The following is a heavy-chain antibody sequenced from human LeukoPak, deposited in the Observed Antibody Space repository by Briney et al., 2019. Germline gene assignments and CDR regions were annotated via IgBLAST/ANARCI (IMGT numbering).Heavy chain of an antibody. Sequence: GGSLRLSCAASGFTFSSYGMHWVRQAPGKGLEWVAVIWYDGSNKYYADSVKGRFTISRDNSKNTLYLQMNSLRAEDTAVYYRARDGFSSSWSTDLDYWGQGTLVTVSS. CDR1: GFTFSSYG. J-gene: IGHJ4*02. D-gene: IGHD6-13*01. CDR2: IWYDGSNK. CDR3: ARDGFSSSWSTDLDY. V-gene: IGHV3-33*01.